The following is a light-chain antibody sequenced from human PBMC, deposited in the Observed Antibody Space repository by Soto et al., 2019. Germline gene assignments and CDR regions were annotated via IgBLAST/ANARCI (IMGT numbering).Light chain of an antibody. V-gene: IGLV2-8*01. CDR2: EVS. Sequence: QSALTQPPSASGSPGQSVTISCTGTSSDVGGYNYVSWYQQHPGKAPKLMIYEVSKRPSGVPDRFSGSKSGNTGSLTVSGLQAEDEADYYCSSYAGSNNLVFGGGTKLPVL. CDR3: SSYAGSNNLV. J-gene: IGLJ2*01. CDR1: SSDVGGYNY.